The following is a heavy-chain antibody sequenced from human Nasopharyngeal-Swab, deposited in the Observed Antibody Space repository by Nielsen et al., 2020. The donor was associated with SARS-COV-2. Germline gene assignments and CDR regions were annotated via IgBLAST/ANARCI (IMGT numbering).Heavy chain of an antibody. V-gene: IGHV1-46*01. CDR2: INPSGGST. D-gene: IGHD3-3*01. Sequence: ASVKVSCNASGYTFTSYYMHWVRQAPGQGLEWMGIINPSGGSTSYAQKFQGRVTMTRDTSTSTVYMELSSLRSEDTAVYYCARDTRPGWSWFDPWGQGTLVTVSS. CDR3: ARDTRPGWSWFDP. CDR1: GYTFTSYY. J-gene: IGHJ5*02.